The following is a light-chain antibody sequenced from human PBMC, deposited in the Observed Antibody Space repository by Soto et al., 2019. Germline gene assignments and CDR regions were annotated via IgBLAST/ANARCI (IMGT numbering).Light chain of an antibody. CDR1: QGISSW. CDR3: QQGNSFPFT. CDR2: AAS. Sequence: DIQMTQSPSSVSASVGDRVTITCRASQGISSWVAWYQQKPGKAPKLLIDAASSLQSGVPSRFSSSASVSDFTLAVSSLQPEYFANYYCQQGNSFPFTFGGGNEVEIK. J-gene: IGKJ4*01. V-gene: IGKV1-12*01.